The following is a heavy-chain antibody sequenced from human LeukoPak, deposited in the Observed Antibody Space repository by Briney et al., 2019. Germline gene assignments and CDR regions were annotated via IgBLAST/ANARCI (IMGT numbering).Heavy chain of an antibody. CDR2: FDPEDGET. CDR1: GYTLTELS. Sequence: ASVKVSCKVSGYTLTELSMHWVRQAPGKGLEWMGGFDPEDGETIYAQKFQGRVTMTRDMSTSTVYMELSSLRSEDTAVYYCARDRHYYDSSGLDAFDIWGQGTMVTVSS. CDR3: ARDRHYYDSSGLDAFDI. J-gene: IGHJ3*02. D-gene: IGHD3-22*01. V-gene: IGHV1-24*01.